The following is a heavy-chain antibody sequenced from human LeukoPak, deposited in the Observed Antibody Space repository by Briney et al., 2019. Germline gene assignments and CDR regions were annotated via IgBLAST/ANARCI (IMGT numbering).Heavy chain of an antibody. V-gene: IGHV3-23*01. J-gene: IGHJ4*02. Sequence: TGGSLRLSCAASGFTFSSYAMSWGRQAPGKGLDWVSAISGSGGSTYCADSVKGRFTISRDNSKNTLYLQMNSLRAEDTAVYYCAKTARRSRYYFDYWGQGTLVTVSS. CDR3: AKTARRSRYYFDY. CDR2: ISGSGGST. D-gene: IGHD2-21*02. CDR1: GFTFSSYA.